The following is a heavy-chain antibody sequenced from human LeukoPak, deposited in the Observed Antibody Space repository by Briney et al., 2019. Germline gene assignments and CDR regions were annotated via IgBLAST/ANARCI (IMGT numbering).Heavy chain of an antibody. J-gene: IGHJ5*02. CDR1: GFTFSSHW. CDR2: INPDGSIT. V-gene: IGHV3-74*03. Sequence: PGGSLRLSCAASGFTFSSHWMHWVRQAPGKGLVWVSRINPDGSITKNADSVKGRFTSPRDNARSTLFLQLNSLRAEDTAVYYCAREINKWFDPWGQGTLVTVS. CDR3: AREINKWFDP.